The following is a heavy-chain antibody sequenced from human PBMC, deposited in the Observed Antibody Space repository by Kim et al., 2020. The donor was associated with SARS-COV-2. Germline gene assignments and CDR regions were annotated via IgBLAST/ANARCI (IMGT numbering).Heavy chain of an antibody. CDR2: INSDGSSI. V-gene: IGHV3-74*03. CDR3: ARIRPRVGATNEAFDI. D-gene: IGHD1-26*01. Sequence: GGSLRLSCAASGFTFSSHGMHWVRQAPGKGLVWVSRINSDGSSIAYADSVKGRFSISRDNAKSTLYLQMNSLIAEDTAEYYCARIRPRVGATNEAFDIWGQGTMVTVSS. J-gene: IGHJ3*02. CDR1: GFTFSSHG.